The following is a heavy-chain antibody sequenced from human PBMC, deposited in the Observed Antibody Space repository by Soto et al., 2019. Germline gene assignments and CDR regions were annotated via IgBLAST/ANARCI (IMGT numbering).Heavy chain of an antibody. CDR3: ARAAASGSYPAAFDI. CDR1: GGSISSGGYY. J-gene: IGHJ3*02. D-gene: IGHD1-26*01. Sequence: SETLSLTCTVSGGSISSGGYYWSWIRQHPGKGLEWIGYIYYSGSTHYNPSLKSRVTISVDTSKNQFSLKLSSVTAADTAVYYCARAAASGSYPAAFDIWGQGTMVTVSS. CDR2: IYYSGST. V-gene: IGHV4-31*03.